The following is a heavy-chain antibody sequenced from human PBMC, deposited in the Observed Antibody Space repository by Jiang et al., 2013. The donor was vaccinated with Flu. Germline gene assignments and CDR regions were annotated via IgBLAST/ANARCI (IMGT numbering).Heavy chain of an antibody. CDR2: NSGSGGST. CDR1: GFTFSSYA. D-gene: IGHD2-8*02. V-gene: IGHV3-23*01. J-gene: IGHJ5*02. Sequence: VQLLESGGGLVQPGGSLRLSCAASGFTFSSYAMSWVRQAPGKGLEWVSGNSGSGGSTYYADSVKGRFTISRDNSKNTLYLQMNSLRAEDTAVYYCAKGGDCTGGVCYKGLVNWFDPWGQGTLVTVSS. CDR3: AKGGDCTGGVCYKGLVNWFDP.